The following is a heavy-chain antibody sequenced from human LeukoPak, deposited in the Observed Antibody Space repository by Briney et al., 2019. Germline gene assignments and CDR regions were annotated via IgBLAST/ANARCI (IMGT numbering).Heavy chain of an antibody. Sequence: GGSLRLSCAASGFTFSRYWIYWVRQAPGKGLVWVSRINNDGRNKAYADSVKGRFTISRDNAKNTLYLKMNSLIAEHAAVYYCARVGYYDSSGSHPFDLWGQGTMVTVSS. J-gene: IGHJ3*01. CDR2: INNDGRNK. CDR1: GFTFSRYW. CDR3: ARVGYYDSSGSHPFDL. D-gene: IGHD3-22*01. V-gene: IGHV3-74*01.